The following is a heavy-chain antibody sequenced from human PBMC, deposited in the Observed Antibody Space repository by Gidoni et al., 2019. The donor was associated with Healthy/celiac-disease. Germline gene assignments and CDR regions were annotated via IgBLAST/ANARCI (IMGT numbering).Heavy chain of an antibody. V-gene: IGHV3-53*01. CDR3: ARGLFGELTY. J-gene: IGHJ4*02. CDR1: GFTVSSNY. D-gene: IGHD3-10*01. Sequence: EVQLVESGGGLIQHGGSLRLSWAASGFTVSSNYMSWVRQAPGKGLEWVSVIYSGASTYYADSVKGRFTISRDNSKNTLYLQMNSLRAEDTAVYYCARGLFGELTYWGQGTLVTVSS. CDR2: IYSGAST.